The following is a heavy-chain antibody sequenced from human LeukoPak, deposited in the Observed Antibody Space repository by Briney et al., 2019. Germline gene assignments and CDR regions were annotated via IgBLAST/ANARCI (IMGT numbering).Heavy chain of an antibody. Sequence: SETLSLTCTVSGGSISSSRYYWGWIRQPPGKGLEWIGSIYYSGSTYYNPSLKSRVTISVDTSKNQFSLKLSSVTAADTAVYYCARHVTVRHIDYWGQGTLVTVSS. J-gene: IGHJ4*02. V-gene: IGHV4-39*01. D-gene: IGHD4-17*01. CDR3: ARHVTVRHIDY. CDR2: IYYSGST. CDR1: GGSISSSRYY.